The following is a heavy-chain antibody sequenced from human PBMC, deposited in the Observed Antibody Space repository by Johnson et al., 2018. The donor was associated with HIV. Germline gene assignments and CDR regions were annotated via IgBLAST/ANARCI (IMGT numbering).Heavy chain of an antibody. V-gene: IGHV3-33*08. CDR2: IRHDGNNK. D-gene: IGHD5-18*01. CDR1: GFTFSNYG. CDR3: ARELRGGHTDAFDI. J-gene: IGHJ3*02. Sequence: VQLVESGGGVVQPGRSLRLSCAASGFTFSNYGMHWVRLAPGKGLEWVAFIRHDGNNKYYADSVKGRFTISRDNSKNTLSLQMNSLRAEDTAVYYCARELRGGHTDAFDIWGQGTMVTVSS.